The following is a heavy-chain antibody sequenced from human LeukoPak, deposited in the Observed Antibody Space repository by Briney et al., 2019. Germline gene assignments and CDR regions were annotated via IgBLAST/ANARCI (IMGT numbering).Heavy chain of an antibody. Sequence: GGSLRLSCAASGFTFSSYGMHWVRQAPGKGLEWVAVIWYDGSNKYYADSVKGRFTISRDNSKNTLYLQMNSRRAEDTAVYYCAKAGEEWELLDYWGQGTLVTVSS. D-gene: IGHD1-26*01. CDR1: GFTFSSYG. CDR2: IWYDGSNK. V-gene: IGHV3-33*06. CDR3: AKAGEEWELLDY. J-gene: IGHJ4*02.